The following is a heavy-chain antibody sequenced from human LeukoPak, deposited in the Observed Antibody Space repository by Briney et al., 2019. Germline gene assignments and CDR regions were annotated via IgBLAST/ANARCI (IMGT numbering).Heavy chain of an antibody. Sequence: SETLSLTCAVYGGSFSGYYWSWIRQPPGKGLEWIGEINHSGSTNYNPSLKSRVTISVDTSKNQFSLKLSSVTAADTAVYYCARDGIAAAGDAFDIWGQGTMVTVSS. D-gene: IGHD6-13*01. CDR3: ARDGIAAAGDAFDI. V-gene: IGHV4-34*01. CDR2: INHSGST. CDR1: GGSFSGYY. J-gene: IGHJ3*02.